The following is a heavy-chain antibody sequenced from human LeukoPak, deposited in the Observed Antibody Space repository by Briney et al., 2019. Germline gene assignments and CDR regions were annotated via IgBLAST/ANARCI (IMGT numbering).Heavy chain of an antibody. CDR3: ARDFGDSSEYFQH. J-gene: IGHJ1*01. Sequence: GGSLRLSCAASGFIFSTYSMNWVRQSPGEGLEWVSSISGGSNYIYYADSVKGRFTISRDNAKNSLFLQMNSLRAEDTAVYYCARDFGDSSEYFQHWGQGTLVTVSS. CDR2: ISGGSNYI. V-gene: IGHV3-21*01. D-gene: IGHD6-13*01. CDR1: GFIFSTYS.